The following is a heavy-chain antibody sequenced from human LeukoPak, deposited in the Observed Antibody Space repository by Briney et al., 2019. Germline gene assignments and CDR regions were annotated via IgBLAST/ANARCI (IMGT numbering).Heavy chain of an antibody. CDR1: GFTFSSYA. D-gene: IGHD6-19*01. CDR3: AKALTSGWYLDAFNI. J-gene: IGHJ3*02. CDR2: ISYDGSNK. V-gene: IGHV3-30*04. Sequence: PGGSLRLSCAASGFTFSSYAMHWVRQAPGKGLEWVAVISYDGSNKYYADSVKGRITISRDNSKNTLFLEMNSLRAEDTAVYYCAKALTSGWYLDAFNIWGQGTMVTVSS.